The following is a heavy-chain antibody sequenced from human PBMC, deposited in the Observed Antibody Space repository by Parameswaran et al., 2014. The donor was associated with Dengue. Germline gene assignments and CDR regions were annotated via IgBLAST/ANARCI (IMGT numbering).Heavy chain of an antibody. Sequence: VRQAPGQGLEWMGIINPSGGSTSYAQKLQGRVTMTRDTSTSTVYMELSSLRSEDTAVYYCARDSGYCSSTSCYPGLYWGQGTLVTVSS. CDR3: ARDSGYCSSTSCYPGLY. J-gene: IGHJ4*02. D-gene: IGHD2-2*01. V-gene: IGHV1-46*04. CDR2: INPSGGST.